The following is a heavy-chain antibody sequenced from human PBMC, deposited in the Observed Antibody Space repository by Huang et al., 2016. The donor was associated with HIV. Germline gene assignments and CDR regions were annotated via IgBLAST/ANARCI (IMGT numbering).Heavy chain of an antibody. J-gene: IGHJ6*02. CDR1: DRSFSRYY. V-gene: IGHV4-34*01. Sequence: QGRLQQWGAGLLKPSETLSLTCAVYDRSFSRYYWTWVRQPPGKGLEWIGEISQRVSINYHASLESRVTISGDTSKNQFSLRLTAVTAADTATYCCARAPAGNDYSLYNYYGLDIWGQGTTVTVSS. D-gene: IGHD2-15*01. CDR2: ISQRVSI. CDR3: ARAPAGNDYSLYNYYGLDI.